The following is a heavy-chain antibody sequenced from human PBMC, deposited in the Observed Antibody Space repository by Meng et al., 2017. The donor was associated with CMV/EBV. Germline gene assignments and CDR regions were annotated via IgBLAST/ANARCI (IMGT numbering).Heavy chain of an antibody. V-gene: IGHV1-2*02. D-gene: IGHD1-7*01. J-gene: IGHJ2*01. CDR3: ATYIGNYINWYFDL. CDR2: INPNSGGT. CDR1: GYTFTGYD. Sequence: QGQLVQSGSEVKKPGASVTVSCKASGYTFTGYDMHWVRQAPGQGLEWMGWINPNSGGTNYAQKFQGRVTMTRDTSISTAYMELSRLRSDDTAVYYCATYIGNYINWYFDLWGRGTLVTVSS.